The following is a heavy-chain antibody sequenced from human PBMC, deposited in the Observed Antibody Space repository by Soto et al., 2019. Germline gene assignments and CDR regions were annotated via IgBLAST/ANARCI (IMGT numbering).Heavy chain of an antibody. V-gene: IGHV1-69*13. CDR1: GGTFSSYA. CDR3: ARDLYSSSWVPN. CDR2: IIPIFGTA. Sequence: SVKVSCKASGGTFSSYAISWVRQAPGQGLEWMGGIIPIFGTANYAQKFQGRVTITADESTSTAYVELSSLRSEDTAVYYCARDLYSSSWVPNWGQGTLVTVSS. J-gene: IGHJ4*02. D-gene: IGHD6-13*01.